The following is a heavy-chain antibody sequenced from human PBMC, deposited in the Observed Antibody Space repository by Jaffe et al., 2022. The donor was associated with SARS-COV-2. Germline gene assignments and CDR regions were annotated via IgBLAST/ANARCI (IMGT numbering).Heavy chain of an antibody. Sequence: EVQLVESGGGLVQPGGSLRLSCAASGFTFSSYSMNWVRQAPGKGLEWVSYISSSSSTIYYADSVKGRFTISRDNAKNSLYLQMNSLRDEDTAVYYCARNSPRITMIVLDYWGQGTLVTVSS. CDR3: ARNSPRITMIVLDY. CDR1: GFTFSSYS. J-gene: IGHJ4*02. CDR2: ISSSSSTI. V-gene: IGHV3-48*02. D-gene: IGHD3-22*01.